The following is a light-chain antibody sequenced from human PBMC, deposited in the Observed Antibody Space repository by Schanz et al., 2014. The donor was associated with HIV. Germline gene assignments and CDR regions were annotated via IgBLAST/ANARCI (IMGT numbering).Light chain of an antibody. CDR1: QSVSSN. CDR3: QRYNSYSHT. V-gene: IGKV3-15*01. Sequence: EIVMTQSPATLSVSPGERASLSCRASQSVSSNLAWYQQKFGQAPRLLIYAASTRATDIPARFSGSGSGTEFTLTISSLQSDDFATYYCQRYNSYSHTFGQGTKLDIK. CDR2: AAS. J-gene: IGKJ2*01.